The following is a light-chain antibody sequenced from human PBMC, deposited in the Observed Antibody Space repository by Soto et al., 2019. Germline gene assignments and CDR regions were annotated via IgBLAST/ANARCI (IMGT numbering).Light chain of an antibody. CDR3: QQYNGYLTWT. J-gene: IGKJ1*01. CDR1: QSIDGW. Sequence: IQMTQSPSTLSAVVGDRVTITCRASQSIDGWLAWYQQRPGKVPKLLIYDASSLESGVPSRFNGSGSGTECTLTISSLHPDDFATYYCQQYNGYLTWTFGQGTKVENK. CDR2: DAS. V-gene: IGKV1-5*01.